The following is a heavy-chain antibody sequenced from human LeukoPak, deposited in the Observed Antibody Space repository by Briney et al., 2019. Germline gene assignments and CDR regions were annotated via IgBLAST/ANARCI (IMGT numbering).Heavy chain of an antibody. V-gene: IGHV4-61*08. D-gene: IGHD6-19*01. CDR1: GGSISSGDYY. CDR3: ARDLRVGGNSGWYAFDI. CDR2: IYYSGST. J-gene: IGHJ3*02. Sequence: PSQTLSLTCTVSGGSISSGDYYWSWIRQPPGKGLEWIGYIYYSGSTNYNPSLQSRVTISVDTSKNQFSLKLRSVTAADTAVYYCARDLRVGGNSGWYAFDIWGQGTMVTVSS.